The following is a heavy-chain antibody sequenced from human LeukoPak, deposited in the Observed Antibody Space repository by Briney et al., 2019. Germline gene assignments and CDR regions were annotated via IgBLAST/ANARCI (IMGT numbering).Heavy chain of an antibody. CDR1: GYTFTSYY. CDR2: INPSGGST. CDR3: ARDSNFDWGKAHDAFDI. Sequence: ASVKVSCKASGYTFTSYYMHWVRQAPGQGLEWMGIINPSGGSTSYAQKFQGRVTMTRDMSTSTVYMELSSLRSEDTAVYYCARDSNFDWGKAHDAFDIWGQGTMVTVSS. D-gene: IGHD3-9*01. J-gene: IGHJ3*02. V-gene: IGHV1-46*01.